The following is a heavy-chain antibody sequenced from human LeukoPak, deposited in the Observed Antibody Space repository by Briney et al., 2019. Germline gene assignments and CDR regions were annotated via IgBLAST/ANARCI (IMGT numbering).Heavy chain of an antibody. J-gene: IGHJ4*02. CDR1: GYTFTGYY. CDR2: ISAYNGNT. CDR3: ARDPTYYDILTGYYRGEFDY. D-gene: IGHD3-9*01. Sequence: ASVKVSCKASGYTFTGYYMHWVRQAPGQGLEWMGWISAYNGNTNYAQKLQGRVTMTTDTSTSTAYMELRSLRSDDTAVYYCARDPTYYDILTGYYRGEFDYWGQGTLVTVSS. V-gene: IGHV1-18*04.